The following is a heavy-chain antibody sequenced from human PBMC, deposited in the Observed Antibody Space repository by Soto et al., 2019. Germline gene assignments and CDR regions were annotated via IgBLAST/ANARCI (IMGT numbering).Heavy chain of an antibody. CDR1: GFTFSTYS. V-gene: IGHV3-21*01. CDR2: ISSSSSYI. J-gene: IGHJ4*02. D-gene: IGHD3-9*01. Sequence: EVQLVESGGGLVEPGGSLRLSCAASGFTFSTYSMNWVRQVPGKGLEWVSSISSSSSYIYYTDSVRGRFTISRDNAQNSLYLQIDSLRADDTAVYYCARAPNYDILTSYYFEYWGQGSMVTVSS. CDR3: ARAPNYDILTSYYFEY.